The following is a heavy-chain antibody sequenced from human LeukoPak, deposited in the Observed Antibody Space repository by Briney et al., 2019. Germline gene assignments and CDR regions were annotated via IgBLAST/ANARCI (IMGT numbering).Heavy chain of an antibody. CDR1: GYTFTGYY. D-gene: IGHD6-13*01. Sequence: ASVKVSCKASGYTFTGYYIHWVRQAPGQGLEWMGIINPGGDSTSYAQKFQGSVTMTRDTSTSTVYKDLSSLRSEDTAVYYCARGLGQQLWSMLLDYWGQGTLVTVSS. V-gene: IGHV1-46*01. CDR3: ARGLGQQLWSMLLDY. CDR2: INPGGDST. J-gene: IGHJ4*02.